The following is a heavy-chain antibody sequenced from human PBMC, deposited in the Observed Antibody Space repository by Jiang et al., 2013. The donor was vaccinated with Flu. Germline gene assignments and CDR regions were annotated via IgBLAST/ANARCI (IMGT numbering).Heavy chain of an antibody. CDR3: ARRLGYSSSWVDP. CDR2: INHSGST. V-gene: IGHV4-34*01. Sequence: KPSETLSLTCAVYGGSFSGYYWSWIRQPPGKGLEWIGEINHSGSTNYNPSLKSRVTISVDTSKNQFSLKLSSVTAADTAVYYCARRLGYSSSWVDPWGQGTLVTVSS. J-gene: IGHJ5*02. CDR1: GGSFSGYY. D-gene: IGHD6-13*01.